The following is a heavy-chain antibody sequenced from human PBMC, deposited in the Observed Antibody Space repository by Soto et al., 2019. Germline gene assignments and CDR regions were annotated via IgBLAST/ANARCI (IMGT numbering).Heavy chain of an antibody. J-gene: IGHJ4*02. V-gene: IGHV3-74*01. CDR2: INSDGTDT. Sequence: PGGSLRLSCAASGFTFSSSWMHWVRQAPGKGLVWVSHINSDGTDTNYADSVKGRFTISRDNAKNTVYLQMNSLRAEDTAVYYCARDWSYASLYRCQGSLVTVFS. CDR3: ARDWSYASLY. D-gene: IGHD3-16*01. CDR1: GFTFSSSW.